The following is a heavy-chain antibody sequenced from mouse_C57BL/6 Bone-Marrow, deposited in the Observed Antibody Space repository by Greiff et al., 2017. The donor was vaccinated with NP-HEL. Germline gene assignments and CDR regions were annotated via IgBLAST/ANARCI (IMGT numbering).Heavy chain of an antibody. CDR3: TRSTMPGAWFAY. V-gene: IGHV14-1*01. D-gene: IGHD2-1*01. CDR1: GFNIKDYY. Sequence: EVKLMESGAELVRPGASVKLSCTASGFNIKDYYMHWVKQRPEQGLEWIGRIDPEDGDTEYAPKFQGKATMTADTSSNTAYLQLSSLTSEDTAVYYCTRSTMPGAWFAYWGQGTLVTVSA. J-gene: IGHJ3*01. CDR2: IDPEDGDT.